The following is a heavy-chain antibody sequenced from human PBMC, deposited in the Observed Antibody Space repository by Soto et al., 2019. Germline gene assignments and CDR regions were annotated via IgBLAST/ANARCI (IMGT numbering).Heavy chain of an antibody. CDR3: ARHPTVTEYYFDY. V-gene: IGHV4-4*02. CDR1: GGSISTTHW. Sequence: SETLSLTCAVSGGSISTTHWWTWVRQPPGKGLEWIGEIYHSGSTNYNPSLKSRVTISVDNSKNQFSLKLSSVTAADTVVYYCARHPTVTEYYFDYWGQGTLVTVSS. D-gene: IGHD4-17*01. CDR2: IYHSGST. J-gene: IGHJ4*02.